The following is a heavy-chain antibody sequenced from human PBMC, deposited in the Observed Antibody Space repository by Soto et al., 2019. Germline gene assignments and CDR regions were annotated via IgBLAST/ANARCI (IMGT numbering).Heavy chain of an antibody. J-gene: IGHJ4*02. CDR2: TYYSGST. CDR3: ARGRGYSGYDLGY. CDR1: GDSISSYY. V-gene: IGHV4-59*01. Sequence: QVQLQESGPGLVKPSETLSLTCTVSGDSISSYYWNWIRQRPGKGLEWIGYTYYSGSTDYNPSLKSRVTISVDTSKNQFSLKLTSWTSADTAVYYCARGRGYSGYDLGYWGQGTLVTVSS. D-gene: IGHD5-12*01.